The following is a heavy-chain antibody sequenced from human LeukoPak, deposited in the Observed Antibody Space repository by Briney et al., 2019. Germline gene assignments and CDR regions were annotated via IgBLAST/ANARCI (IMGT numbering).Heavy chain of an antibody. CDR3: AKDAPYYYGSGSYDY. V-gene: IGHV3-23*01. CDR1: EFTFGSYA. CDR2: ISASGGST. D-gene: IGHD3-10*01. Sequence: QPGGSLRLSCAASEFTFGSYAMQWVRQAPGKGLEWVSGISASGGSTWYADSVKGRFTISRDNSKNTLYLQMNSLRAEDTAVYYCAKDAPYYYGSGSYDYWGQGTLVTVSS. J-gene: IGHJ4*02.